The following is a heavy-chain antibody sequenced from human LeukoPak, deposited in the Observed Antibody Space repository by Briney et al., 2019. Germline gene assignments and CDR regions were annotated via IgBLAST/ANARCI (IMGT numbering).Heavy chain of an antibody. CDR2: IRLDGVTT. CDR3: AKGYDTRH. J-gene: IGHJ1*01. Sequence: GGSLRLSCAASGFTFSTYGMHWVRQAPGKGLEWVAFIRLDGVTTYHADSGKGRFTISRDNSKNTLYLQMNSLRTEDTAMYYCAKGYDTRHWGQGTLVIVSS. CDR1: GFTFSTYG. V-gene: IGHV3-30*02. D-gene: IGHD3-9*01.